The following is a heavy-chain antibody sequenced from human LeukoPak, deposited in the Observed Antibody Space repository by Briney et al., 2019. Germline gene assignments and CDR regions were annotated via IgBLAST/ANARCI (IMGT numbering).Heavy chain of an antibody. Sequence: GTSVKVSCKASGFTFTSSAVQWVRQARGQRLEWIGWIVVGSGNTNYAQKFQERVTITRDMSTSTAYMELSSLRSEDTAVYYCARMAGGYSSSSDESYYYYYYGMDVWGQGTTVTVSS. V-gene: IGHV1-58*01. CDR3: ARMAGGYSSSSDESYYYYYYGMDV. J-gene: IGHJ6*02. D-gene: IGHD6-6*01. CDR1: GFTFTSSA. CDR2: IVVGSGNT.